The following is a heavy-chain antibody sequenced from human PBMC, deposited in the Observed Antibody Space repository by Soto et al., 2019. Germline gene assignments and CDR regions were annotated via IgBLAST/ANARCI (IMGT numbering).Heavy chain of an antibody. CDR1: GFTFSSYS. J-gene: IGHJ6*02. Sequence: EVQLVESGGGLVKPGGSLRLSCAASGFTFSSYSMNWVRQAPGKGLEWVSSISSSSSYIYYADSVKGRFTISRDNAKNSPYLQMNSLRAEDTAVYYCARDLIAADLYYYYYYGMDVWGQGTTVTVSS. V-gene: IGHV3-21*01. CDR2: ISSSSSYI. D-gene: IGHD6-13*01. CDR3: ARDLIAADLYYYYYYGMDV.